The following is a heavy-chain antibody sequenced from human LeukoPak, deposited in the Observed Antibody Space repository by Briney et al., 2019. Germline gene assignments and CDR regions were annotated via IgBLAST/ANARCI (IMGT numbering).Heavy chain of an antibody. CDR1: GFTFSSYW. D-gene: IGHD3-16*01. CDR3: ARVYAVGVSRGHFDY. J-gene: IGHJ4*02. V-gene: IGHV3-74*01. Sequence: GGSLRLSCAASGFTFSSYWMHWVRQAPGKGLVWVSRINSDGSSTSYADSVKGRFTISRDNAKNTLYLQMNSLRAEDTAVYYCARVYAVGVSRGHFDYWGQGTLVTVPS. CDR2: INSDGSST.